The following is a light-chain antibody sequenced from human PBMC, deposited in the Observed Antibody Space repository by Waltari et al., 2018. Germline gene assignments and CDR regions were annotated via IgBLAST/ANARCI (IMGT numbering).Light chain of an antibody. Sequence: DIQMTQSPSTLSASVGDRVTITCRASESISNWLAWYQQKPGKAPKLLIYKAASSESGVPSRFSGSGSGTEFTLTISSLQPDYFATYYCQQYNSYSLTFGQGTKVEVK. CDR1: ESISNW. J-gene: IGKJ1*01. V-gene: IGKV1-5*03. CDR2: KAA. CDR3: QQYNSYSLT.